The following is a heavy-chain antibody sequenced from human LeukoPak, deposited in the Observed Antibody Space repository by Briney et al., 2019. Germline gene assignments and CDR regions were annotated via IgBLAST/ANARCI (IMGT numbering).Heavy chain of an antibody. CDR1: GGSISGYY. CDR2: IYSSGNT. CDR3: ARGAIRLDYYYYGMDV. V-gene: IGHV4-59*01. D-gene: IGHD2-2*02. Sequence: SETLSLTCTVSGGSISGYYWSWIRQPPGKGLEWIGYIYSSGNTNYNPSLKSRVTISVDTSKNHFSLKLSSVTAADTAVYYCARGAIRLDYYYYGMDVWGQGTTVTVSS. J-gene: IGHJ6*02.